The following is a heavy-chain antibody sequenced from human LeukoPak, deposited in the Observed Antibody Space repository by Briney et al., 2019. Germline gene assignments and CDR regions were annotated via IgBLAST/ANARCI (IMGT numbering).Heavy chain of an antibody. Sequence: ASVKVSCKASGGTFSSYTISWVRQAPGQGLEWMGWISAYNGNTNYAQKLQGRVTMTTDTSTSTAYMELRSLRSDDTAVYYCASGVSGYFFDYWGQGTLVTVSS. CDR1: GGTFSSYT. CDR2: ISAYNGNT. CDR3: ASGVSGYFFDY. V-gene: IGHV1-18*01. D-gene: IGHD6-19*01. J-gene: IGHJ4*02.